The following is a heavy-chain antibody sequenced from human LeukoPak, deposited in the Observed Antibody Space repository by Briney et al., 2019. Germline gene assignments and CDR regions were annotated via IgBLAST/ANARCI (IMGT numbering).Heavy chain of an antibody. CDR2: INHSGST. D-gene: IGHD3-10*01. J-gene: IGHJ3*02. CDR1: GGSFSGYY. CDR3: ARAPVRGVKRRLSNDAFDI. Sequence: SETLSLTRAVYGGSFSGYYWSWIRQPPGKGLEWIGEINHSGSTNYNPSLKSRVTISVDTSKNQFSLKLSSVTAADTAVYYCARAPVRGVKRRLSNDAFDIWGQGTMVTVSS. V-gene: IGHV4-34*01.